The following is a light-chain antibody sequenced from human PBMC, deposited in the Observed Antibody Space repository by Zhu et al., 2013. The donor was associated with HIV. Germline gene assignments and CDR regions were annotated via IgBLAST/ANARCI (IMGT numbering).Light chain of an antibody. V-gene: IGLV1-44*01. CDR2: RNN. J-gene: IGLJ1*01. CDR1: TSNIGGHT. CDR3: ASWDDSLNGYV. Sequence: QSVVTQPPSASGTPGQRVTISCSGSTSNIGGHTVNWYQQFPGTAPKLLIYRNNQRPSGVPDRLSGSKSGTSASLAISGLQSEDEADYYCASWDDSLNGYVFGTGTKVAVL.